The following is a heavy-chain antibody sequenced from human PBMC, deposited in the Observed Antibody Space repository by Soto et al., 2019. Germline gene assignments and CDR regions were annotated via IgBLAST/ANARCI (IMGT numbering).Heavy chain of an antibody. CDR3: ATGKKTGYSSGWDYYYYYGMDV. Sequence: ASVKFSCKVSGYTLTELSMHWVRQAPGKGLEWMGGFDPEDGETIYAQKFQGRVTMTEDTSTDTAYMELSSLRSEDTAVYYCATGKKTGYSSGWDYYYYYGMDVWGQGTTVTAP. CDR1: GYTLTELS. D-gene: IGHD6-19*01. V-gene: IGHV1-24*01. J-gene: IGHJ6*02. CDR2: FDPEDGET.